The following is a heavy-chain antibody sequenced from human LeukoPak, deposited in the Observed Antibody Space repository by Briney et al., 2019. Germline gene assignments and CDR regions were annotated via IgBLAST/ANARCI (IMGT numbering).Heavy chain of an antibody. CDR3: AYNSSSWYGAFDY. CDR1: RFTFSSYV. CDR2: ISGSGGTT. J-gene: IGHJ4*02. V-gene: IGHV3-23*01. Sequence: GGALRLSCAASRFTFSSYVMSWVRQAPGKGLEWVSAISGSGGTTYYADSVKGRFTISRDNSKNTLYLQMNSLRAEDTAVYYCAYNSSSWYGAFDYWGQGTLVTVSS. D-gene: IGHD6-13*01.